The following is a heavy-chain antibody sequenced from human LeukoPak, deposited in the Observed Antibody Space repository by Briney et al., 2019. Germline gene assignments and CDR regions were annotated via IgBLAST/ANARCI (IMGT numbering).Heavy chain of an antibody. V-gene: IGHV1-46*01. J-gene: IGHJ4*02. CDR2: INPSVGCT. Sequence: GASVKVSCKASGYTFTSYYIHWVRQAPGQGLEWMGLINPSVGCTIYAQNFQGRVTMTGETSTSTVYMELSSLRSEYTAVYYCARGDISDYWGQGTLVTVS. CDR3: ARGDISDY. D-gene: IGHD3-3*02. CDR1: GYTFTSYY.